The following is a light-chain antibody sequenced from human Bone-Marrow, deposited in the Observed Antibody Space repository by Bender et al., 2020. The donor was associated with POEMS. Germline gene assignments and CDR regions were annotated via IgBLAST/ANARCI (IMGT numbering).Light chain of an antibody. CDR3: SSYTSSTTLE. CDR1: SSDVGAYNY. V-gene: IGLV2-14*03. CDR2: DVT. Sequence: QSGLTQPASVSGSPGQAVTISCTGTSSDVGAYNYVSWYQQHPGKAPKLMIYDVTNRPSGVSNRFSGSKSGNTASLTISGLQVEDEADYYCSSYTSSTTLEFGGGTKLTVL. J-gene: IGLJ3*02.